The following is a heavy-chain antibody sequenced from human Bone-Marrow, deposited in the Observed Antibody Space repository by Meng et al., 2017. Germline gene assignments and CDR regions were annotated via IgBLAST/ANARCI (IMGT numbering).Heavy chain of an antibody. D-gene: IGHD2-15*01. Sequence: SETLSLTCTVSGGSISSSSYYWGWIRQPPGKGLEWIGSIYYSGSTYYNPSLKSRVTISVDTSKNQFSLKLSSVTAADTAVYYCARDLPAYCSGGSCYPNWFDPWGQGTLVTVSS. CDR3: ARDLPAYCSGGSCYPNWFDP. J-gene: IGHJ5*02. CDR1: GGSISSSSYY. V-gene: IGHV4-39*07. CDR2: IYYSGST.